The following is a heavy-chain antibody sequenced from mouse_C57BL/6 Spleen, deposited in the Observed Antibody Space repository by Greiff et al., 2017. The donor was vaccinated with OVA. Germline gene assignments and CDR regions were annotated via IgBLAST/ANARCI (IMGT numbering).Heavy chain of an antibody. J-gene: IGHJ4*01. CDR1: GYTFTSYW. CDR3: ARRGYGDYERGYAMDY. D-gene: IGHD2-13*01. V-gene: IGHV1-64*01. Sequence: VQLQQPGAELVKPGASVKLSCKASGYTFTSYWMHWVKQRPGQGLEWIGMIHPNSGSTNYNEKFKSKATLTVDKSSSTAYMQLSSLTSEDSAVYYCARRGYGDYERGYAMDYWGQGTSVTVSS. CDR2: IHPNSGST.